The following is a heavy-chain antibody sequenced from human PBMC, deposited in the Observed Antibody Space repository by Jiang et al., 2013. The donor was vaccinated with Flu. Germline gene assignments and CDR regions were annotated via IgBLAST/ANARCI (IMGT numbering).Heavy chain of an antibody. CDR2: SSIFETT. Sequence: EVKKPGSSVKVSCKVSGDTFSYAISWVRQAPGQGLEWMEASSIFETTSYAQKFQGRVTITADKSTSTVYMELTSLTSGDTAIYYCARETTGYGYGCMDVWGKGTTVIVSS. D-gene: IGHD5-18*01. CDR3: ARETTGYGYGCMDV. V-gene: IGHV1-69*06. CDR1: GDTFSYA. J-gene: IGHJ6*03.